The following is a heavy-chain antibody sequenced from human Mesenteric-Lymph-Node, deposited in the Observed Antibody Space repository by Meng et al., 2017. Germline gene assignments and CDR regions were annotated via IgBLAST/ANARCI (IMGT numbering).Heavy chain of an antibody. CDR2: VSAYNGET. CDR3: AKIAVGFRGYHYVSSFDS. V-gene: IGHV1-18*01. D-gene: IGHD6-19*01. CDR1: GYTLSGYG. Sequence: ASVKVSCKASGYTLSGYGISWVRQAPGQGLEWMGWVSAYNGETNYAQKLQGRVTMTTDTSTNTAYLELRSLRSDDTAVYYCAKIAVGFRGYHYVSSFDSWGQGTLVTVSS. J-gene: IGHJ4*02.